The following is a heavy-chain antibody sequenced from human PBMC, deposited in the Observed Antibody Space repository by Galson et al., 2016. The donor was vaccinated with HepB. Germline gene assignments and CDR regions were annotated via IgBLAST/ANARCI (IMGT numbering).Heavy chain of an antibody. D-gene: IGHD1-20*01. CDR1: GFIFSSYG. V-gene: IGHV3-30*04. CDR3: AREVRYNWLVAWFDP. Sequence: SLRLSCAASGFIFSSYGMHWVRQAPGKGLEWVAVISYDGSNKYYADSVKGRFTISRDNSKNTLYLQMNSLRAEDTAVYYGAREVRYNWLVAWFDPWGQGTLVTVSS. J-gene: IGHJ5*02. CDR2: ISYDGSNK.